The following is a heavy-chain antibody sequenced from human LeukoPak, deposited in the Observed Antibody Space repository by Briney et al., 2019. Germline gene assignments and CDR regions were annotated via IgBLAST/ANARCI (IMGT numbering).Heavy chain of an antibody. J-gene: IGHJ5*02. Sequence: ASVKVSCKASGYTFTGYYMHWVRQAPGQGLEWMGWINPNSGGTNYAQKFQGRVTMTRGTSISTAYMELSRLRSDDTAVYYCARDSRSTSYNWFDPWGQGTLVTVSS. CDR2: INPNSGGT. CDR3: ARDSRSTSYNWFDP. V-gene: IGHV1-2*02. D-gene: IGHD2-2*01. CDR1: GYTFTGYY.